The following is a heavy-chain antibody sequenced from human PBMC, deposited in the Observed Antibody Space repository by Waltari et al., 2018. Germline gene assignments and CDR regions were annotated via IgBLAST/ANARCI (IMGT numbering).Heavy chain of an antibody. CDR3: ARGIVVVPAATNWFDP. V-gene: IGHV4-38-2*02. CDR1: GYSISSGYY. D-gene: IGHD2-2*01. J-gene: IGHJ5*02. CDR2: IYHSGST. Sequence: QVQLQESGPGLVKPSETLSLTCTVSGYSISSGYYWGWLRPPPGKGLEWIGSIYHSGSTYYNPSLKSRVTISVDTSKNQFSLKLSSVTAADTAVYYCARGIVVVPAATNWFDPWGQGTLVTVSS.